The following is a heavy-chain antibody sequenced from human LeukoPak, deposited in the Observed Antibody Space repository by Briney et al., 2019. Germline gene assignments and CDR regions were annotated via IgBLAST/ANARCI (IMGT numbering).Heavy chain of an antibody. Sequence: ASVKVSCKASGGTLANYAVSWVRQAPGQGLEWMGLINPSGGSTSYAEKFQGRVIMTRDMSTTTDYMELSSLRSEDTAVYYCARDNSIGGRGWWFDPWGQGTLVTVSS. CDR2: INPSGGST. V-gene: IGHV1-46*01. CDR1: GGTLANYA. CDR3: ARDNSIGGRGWWFDP. D-gene: IGHD4-23*01. J-gene: IGHJ5*02.